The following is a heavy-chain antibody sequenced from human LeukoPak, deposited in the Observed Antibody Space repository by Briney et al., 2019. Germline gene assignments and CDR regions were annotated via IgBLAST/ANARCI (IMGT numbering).Heavy chain of an antibody. CDR2: ISGSSGTI. Sequence: QSGGSLRLSCAASGYTFSSYGMNWVRQAPGKGLEWVSYISGSSGTIYYADSVKGRFTISRDNAKNSLSLQMDSLRAEDTAVYYCARSVGGIVATTGYWGQGTLVTVS. CDR1: GYTFSSYG. J-gene: IGHJ4*02. D-gene: IGHD5-12*01. V-gene: IGHV3-48*01. CDR3: ARSVGGIVATTGY.